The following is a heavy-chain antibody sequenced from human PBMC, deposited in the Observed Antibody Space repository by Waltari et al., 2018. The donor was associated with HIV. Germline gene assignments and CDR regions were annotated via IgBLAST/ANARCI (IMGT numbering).Heavy chain of an antibody. CDR3: ARGPPYYYGLGSPGGGWFDP. Sequence: QVQLVQSGAEVKKPGASVKVSCKASGYTFTGYSMHWARPAPGQGLEWMGRNNTNSGGTHHAKKLQGSVTMTRETTDSTGDMEVCSLRSNDTAVYYCARGPPYYYGLGSPGGGWFDPWGQGTLVTVSS. CDR1: GYTFTGYS. CDR2: NNTNSGGT. J-gene: IGHJ5*02. D-gene: IGHD3-10*01. V-gene: IGHV1-2*02.